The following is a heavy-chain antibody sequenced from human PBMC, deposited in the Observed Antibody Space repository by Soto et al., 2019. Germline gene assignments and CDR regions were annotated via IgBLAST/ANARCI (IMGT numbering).Heavy chain of an antibody. D-gene: IGHD3-16*01. V-gene: IGHV3-30*18. CDR1: GFTFSSYG. Sequence: QVQLVESGGGVVQPGRSLRLSCAASGFTFSSYGMHWVRQAPGKGLEWVAVISYDGSNKYYADSVKGRFTISRDNSKNTRYLQVNSLRAEDTAVYYCAKEMVMITFGGVHYFDYWGQGTLVTVSS. J-gene: IGHJ4*02. CDR3: AKEMVMITFGGVHYFDY. CDR2: ISYDGSNK.